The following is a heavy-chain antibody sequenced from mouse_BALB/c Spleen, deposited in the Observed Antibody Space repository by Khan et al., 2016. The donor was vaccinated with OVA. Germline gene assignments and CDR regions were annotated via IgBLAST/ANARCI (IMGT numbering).Heavy chain of an antibody. CDR2: ISYSGST. CDR1: GYSITSGYG. CDR3: ARTARMKS. J-gene: IGHJ2*01. V-gene: IGHV3-2*02. Sequence: EVQLQESGPGLVKPSQSLSLTCTVTGYSITSGYGWNWIRQFPGNKLEWMGYISYSGSTNYNPSLKRRISITRDTSKNQFFLQLNSVTTKDTATYYCARTARMKSWGEGTTLTVSS. D-gene: IGHD1-2*01.